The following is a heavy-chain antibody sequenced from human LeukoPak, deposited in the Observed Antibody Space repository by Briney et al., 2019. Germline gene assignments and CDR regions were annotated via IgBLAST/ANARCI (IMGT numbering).Heavy chain of an antibody. D-gene: IGHD6-13*01. Sequence: SETLSLTCAVYGGSFSGYYWSWIRQPPGKGLEWIGRIYTDGSTNYNPSLKSRVTMSVDTSKKEFSLKLNSVTAADTAIYYCATYKQELAFDSWGQGTLVTVSS. CDR1: GGSFSGYY. V-gene: IGHV4-59*10. J-gene: IGHJ4*02. CDR2: IYTDGST. CDR3: ATYKQELAFDS.